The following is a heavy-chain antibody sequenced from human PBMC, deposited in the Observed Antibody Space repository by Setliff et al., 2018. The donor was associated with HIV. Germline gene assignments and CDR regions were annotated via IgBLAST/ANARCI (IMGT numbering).Heavy chain of an antibody. CDR3: ARGPSGGGFYYMDV. V-gene: IGHV4-59*01. J-gene: IGHJ6*03. CDR2: VFYTGSA. D-gene: IGHD2-15*01. Sequence: SETLSLTCTVSGDSFSNYYWSWIRQPPGKGLEWIGYVFYTGSATYNPSLKSRVSISVDRSTNRFSLMLHSVTAADTAVYYRARGPSGGGFYYMDVWGKGTTVTVSS. CDR1: GDSFSNYY.